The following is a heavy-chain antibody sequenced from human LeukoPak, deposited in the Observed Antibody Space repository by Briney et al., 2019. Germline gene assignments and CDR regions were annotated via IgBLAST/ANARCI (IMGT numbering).Heavy chain of an antibody. V-gene: IGHV3-11*01. D-gene: IGHD3-22*01. CDR1: GFTFSDYY. J-gene: IGHJ4*01. CDR2: ISSSGSTI. Sequence: GGSLRLSCAASGFTFSDYYMSWIRQAPGKGLEWVSYISSSGSTIYYADSVKGRFTISRDNAKNSLYLQLNSLRAEDTAVYYCARDPSYYDSSGSDYWGQEPWSPSPQ. CDR3: ARDPSYYDSSGSDY.